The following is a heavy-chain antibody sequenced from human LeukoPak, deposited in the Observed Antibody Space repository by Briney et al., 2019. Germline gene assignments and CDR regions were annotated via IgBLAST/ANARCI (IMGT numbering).Heavy chain of an antibody. J-gene: IGHJ3*02. CDR1: GGSISSYY. CDR2: IYTSGST. CDR3: ARDRYYGSGRRLDAFDI. Sequence: PSETLSLTCTVSGGSISSYYWSWIRQPAGKGLEWIGRIYTSGSTNYNPSLKSRVTMSVDTSKNQFSLKLSSVTAADTAVYYCARDRYYGSGRRLDAFDIWGQGTMVTVSS. V-gene: IGHV4-4*07. D-gene: IGHD3-10*01.